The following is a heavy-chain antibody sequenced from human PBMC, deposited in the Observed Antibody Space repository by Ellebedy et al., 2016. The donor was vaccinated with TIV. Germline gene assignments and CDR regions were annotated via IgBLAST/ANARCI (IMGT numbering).Heavy chain of an antibody. J-gene: IGHJ4*02. Sequence: GESLKISCAASGFTFNTYSMNWVRQAPGKGLEWVAFIRSSINSISYADSVKGRFTISRDDAENSLYLQMNSLRDEDTALYYCARGGAGFDSMNRELSFYSWGQGTLVIVSS. V-gene: IGHV3-48*02. D-gene: IGHD1-26*01. CDR3: ARGGAGFDSMNRELSFYS. CDR2: IRSSINSI. CDR1: GFTFNTYS.